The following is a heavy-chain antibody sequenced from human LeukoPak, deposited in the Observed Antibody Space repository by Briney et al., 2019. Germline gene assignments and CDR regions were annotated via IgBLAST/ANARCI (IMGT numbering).Heavy chain of an antibody. CDR3: ARGEGLRYFDWLSNYFDY. J-gene: IGHJ4*02. CDR1: GFTFSSYW. V-gene: IGHV3-7*01. D-gene: IGHD3-9*01. Sequence: GGSLRLSCAASGFTFSSYWMSWVRQAPGKGLEWVANIKQDGSEKYYVDSVKGRFTISRDNAKNSLYLQMNSLRAEDTAVYYCARGEGLRYFDWLSNYFDYWGQGTLVTVSS. CDR2: IKQDGSEK.